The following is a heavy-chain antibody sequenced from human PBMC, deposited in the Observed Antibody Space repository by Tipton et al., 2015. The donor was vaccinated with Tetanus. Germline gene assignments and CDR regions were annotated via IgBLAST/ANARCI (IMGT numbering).Heavy chain of an antibody. CDR2: IKQDGSEK. J-gene: IGHJ5*02. Sequence: SLRLSCAASGFTFSSYWMSWVRQAPGKGLEWVANIKQDGSEKYYVDSVKGRFTISRDNAKNSLYLQMNSLRAEDTAVYYCARSGYLGYCSSTSCFRRFDPWGQGTLVTVSS. CDR1: GFTFSSYW. V-gene: IGHV3-7*01. CDR3: ARSGYLGYCSSTSCFRRFDP. D-gene: IGHD2-2*01.